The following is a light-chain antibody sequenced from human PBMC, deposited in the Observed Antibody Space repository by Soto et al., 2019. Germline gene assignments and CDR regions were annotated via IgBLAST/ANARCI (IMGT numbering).Light chain of an antibody. CDR2: EVT. V-gene: IGLV2-14*01. Sequence: QSALTQPASVSGSPGQSITISCTGADLAEYDSVSWYQQHPGKAPKLIIYEVTIRPSGVSDRFSGSKSVNTASLTISGLQGEDDADYYCSSYTSSNTLEVLFGGGTKLTVL. CDR3: SSYTSSNTLEVL. CDR1: DLAEYDS. J-gene: IGLJ2*01.